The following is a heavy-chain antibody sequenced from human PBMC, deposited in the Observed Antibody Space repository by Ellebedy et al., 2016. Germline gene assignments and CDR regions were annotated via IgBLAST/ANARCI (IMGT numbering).Heavy chain of an antibody. CDR3: ARDSSATPRTITMVRGVIMDDAFDI. CDR2: IYHSGST. V-gene: IGHV4-59*12. J-gene: IGHJ3*02. Sequence: SETLSLXCTVSGGSISSYYWSWIRQPPGKGLEWIGSIYHSGSTYYNPSLKSRVTISVDTSKNQFSLKLSSVTAADTAVYYCARDSSATPRTITMVRGVIMDDAFDIWGQGTMVTVSS. D-gene: IGHD3-10*01. CDR1: GGSISSYY.